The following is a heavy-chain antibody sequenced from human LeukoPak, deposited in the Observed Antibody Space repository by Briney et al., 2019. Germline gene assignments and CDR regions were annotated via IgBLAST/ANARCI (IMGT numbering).Heavy chain of an antibody. V-gene: IGHV1-8*01. D-gene: IGHD3-10*01. J-gene: IGHJ6*03. CDR1: GYTFTSYD. CDR2: MNPNSGNT. CDR3: ARGLWFGELPIYYYYYYMDV. Sequence: ASVKVSCKASGYTFTSYDINWVRQASGQGLEWMGWMNPNSGNTGYAQKFQGRVTMTRNTSISTAYMELSSLRSEDTAVYYCARGLWFGELPIYYYYYYMDVWGKGTTVTISS.